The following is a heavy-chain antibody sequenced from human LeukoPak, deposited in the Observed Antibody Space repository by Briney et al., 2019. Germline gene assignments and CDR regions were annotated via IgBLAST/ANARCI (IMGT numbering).Heavy chain of an antibody. CDR3: ARTKGTYYYDSSGYYALPLDAFDI. Sequence: GASVKVSCKASGYTFTGYYMHWVRQAPGQGLEWMGRINPNSGGTNYAQKFQGRVTMTRDTSISTAYMELSRLRSDDTAVYYCARTKGTYYYDSSGYYALPLDAFDIWGQGTMGTVSS. CDR2: INPNSGGT. CDR1: GYTFTGYY. D-gene: IGHD3-22*01. J-gene: IGHJ3*02. V-gene: IGHV1-2*06.